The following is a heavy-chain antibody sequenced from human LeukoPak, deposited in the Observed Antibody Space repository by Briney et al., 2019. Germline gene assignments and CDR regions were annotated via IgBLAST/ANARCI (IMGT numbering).Heavy chain of an antibody. V-gene: IGHV3-73*01. CDR3: TSALYDNIDY. J-gene: IGHJ4*02. CDR1: GFTFSGSA. D-gene: IGHD3-9*01. CDR2: IRSKANSYAT. Sequence: GSLKLSCAASGFTFSGSAMHWVRQASGKGLEWVGRIRSKANSYATAYAASVKGRFTISRDDSKNTAYLQMNSLKTEDTAVYYCTSALYDNIDYWGQGTLVTVSS.